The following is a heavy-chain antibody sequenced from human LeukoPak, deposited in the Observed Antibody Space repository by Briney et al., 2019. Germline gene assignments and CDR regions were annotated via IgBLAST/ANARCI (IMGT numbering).Heavy chain of an antibody. CDR3: AIIPSPRLVID. V-gene: IGHV3-30-3*01. J-gene: IGHJ4*02. CDR1: GFTFSNYA. Sequence: GRSLRLSCVASGFTFSNYAMHWVRQAPGKGLEWVAVISFDESNIYYADSVKGRFTISRDNSKNTLYLQMNTLRAEDTAVYYCAIIPSPRLVIDWGQGTLVTVSS. CDR2: ISFDESNI. D-gene: IGHD2-21*01.